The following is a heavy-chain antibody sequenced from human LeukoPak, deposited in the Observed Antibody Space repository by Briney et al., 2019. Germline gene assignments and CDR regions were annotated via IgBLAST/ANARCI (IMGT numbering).Heavy chain of an antibody. CDR2: IYTSGST. CDR1: GGSISSGSYY. D-gene: IGHD3-10*01. CDR3: ARGSSGVRGVPSLDY. J-gene: IGHJ4*02. Sequence: PSETLSLTCTVSGGSISSGSYYWSWIRQPAGKGLEWIGRIYTSGSTNYNPSLKSRVTISVDTSKNQFSLKLSSATAADTAVYYCARGSSGVRGVPSLDYWGQGTLVTVSS. V-gene: IGHV4-61*02.